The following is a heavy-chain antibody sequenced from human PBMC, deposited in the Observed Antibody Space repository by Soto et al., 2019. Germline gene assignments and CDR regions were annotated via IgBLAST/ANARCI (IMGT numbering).Heavy chain of an antibody. CDR2: VNHSGST. J-gene: IGHJ4*02. CDR3: ARRVTVPYYFDF. D-gene: IGHD4-17*01. V-gene: IGHV4-34*01. Sequence: SETLSLTCAVYGGSVSDYYWGWIRQPPGKGLEWIGEVNHSGSTNYNPSLKSRVTISVVTSKNQFSLKLSSVTAADTAVYYCARRVTVPYYFDFWAQGTLVTVSS. CDR1: GGSVSDYY.